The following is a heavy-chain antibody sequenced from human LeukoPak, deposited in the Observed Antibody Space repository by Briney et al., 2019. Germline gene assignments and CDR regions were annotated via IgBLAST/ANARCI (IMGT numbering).Heavy chain of an antibody. CDR3: TTDEYYDILTGYYIDY. V-gene: IGHV3-66*01. Sequence: GGSLRLSCAASGFTVSSNYMSWVRQAPGKGLEWVSVIYSGGSTYYADSVKGRFTISRDDSKNTLYLQMNSLKTEDTAVYYCTTDEYYDILTGYYIDYWGQGTLVTVSS. J-gene: IGHJ4*02. CDR2: IYSGGST. D-gene: IGHD3-9*01. CDR1: GFTVSSNY.